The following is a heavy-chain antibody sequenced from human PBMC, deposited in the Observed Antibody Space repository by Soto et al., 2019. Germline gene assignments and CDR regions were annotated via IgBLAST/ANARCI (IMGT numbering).Heavy chain of an antibody. CDR3: ARDVHSFTVVNPDVFDI. J-gene: IGHJ3*02. D-gene: IGHD2-15*01. CDR2: ISAYNGNI. CDR1: GYTFTSYG. V-gene: IGHV1-18*01. Sequence: QVQLVQSGAEVKKPGASVKVSCKASGYTFTSYGISWVRQAPGQGLEWMGWISAYNGNIHYAQNVQGRFTMTTDTPTSTAYMELRSLRSDDTAVYYCARDVHSFTVVNPDVFDIWGQGTMLTVSS.